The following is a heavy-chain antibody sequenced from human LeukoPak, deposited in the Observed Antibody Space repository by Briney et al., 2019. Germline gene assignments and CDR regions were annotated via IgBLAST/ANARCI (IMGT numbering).Heavy chain of an antibody. D-gene: IGHD4-17*01. J-gene: IGHJ5*02. CDR2: ISSTTTTI. Sequence: GGSLRLSCAASGFPFSSYSMNWVRQAPGKGLEWVSYISSTTTTIYYADSVKGRFTISRDNAKNSLYLQMNSLRAEDTAVYYCARWSDYAEGFDPWGQGTLVTVSS. V-gene: IGHV3-48*01. CDR1: GFPFSSYS. CDR3: ARWSDYAEGFDP.